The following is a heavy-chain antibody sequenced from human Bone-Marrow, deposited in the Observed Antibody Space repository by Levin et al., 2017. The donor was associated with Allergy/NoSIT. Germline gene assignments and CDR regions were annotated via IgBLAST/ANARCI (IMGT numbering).Heavy chain of an antibody. CDR2: IYYSGST. CDR1: GGSISSSSYY. J-gene: IGHJ6*02. Sequence: PSETLSLTCTVSGGSISSSSYYWGWIRQPPGKGLEWIGSIYYSGSTYYNPSLKSRVTISVDTSKNQFSLKLSSVTAADTAVYYCARGDTIFGVVYQNYYGMDVWGQGTTVTVSS. V-gene: IGHV4-39*07. D-gene: IGHD3-3*01. CDR3: ARGDTIFGVVYQNYYGMDV.